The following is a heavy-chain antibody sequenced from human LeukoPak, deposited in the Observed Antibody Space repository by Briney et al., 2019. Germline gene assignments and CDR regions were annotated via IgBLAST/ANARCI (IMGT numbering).Heavy chain of an antibody. J-gene: IGHJ2*01. CDR2: ISDSSDST. CDR3: AKDARWESSHQWGGYWYFDL. Sequence: GGSLRLSCAASGFIFSNYAMNWVRQAPGKGLEWVSAISDSSDSTYYADSVMGRFTISRDNSKNTLYLQMNSLRVDDTAVYYCAKDARWESSHQWGGYWYFDLWGRGTRVTVSS. V-gene: IGHV3-23*01. D-gene: IGHD3-16*02. CDR1: GFIFSNYA.